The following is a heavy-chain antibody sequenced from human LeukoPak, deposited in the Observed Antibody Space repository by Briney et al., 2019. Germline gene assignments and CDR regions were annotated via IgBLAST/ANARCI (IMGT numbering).Heavy chain of an antibody. CDR2: IYYSGST. CDR1: GGSISSYY. V-gene: IGHV4-59*01. J-gene: IGHJ3*02. D-gene: IGHD2-2*01. Sequence: SETLSLTCTVSGGSISSYYWSWIRQPPGKGLEWIGYIYYSGSTNYNPSLKSRVTISADTSKNQFSLRLSSVTAADTAVYYCARVSIYCSSTSCYEDAFDIWGQGTMVTVSS. CDR3: ARVSIYCSSTSCYEDAFDI.